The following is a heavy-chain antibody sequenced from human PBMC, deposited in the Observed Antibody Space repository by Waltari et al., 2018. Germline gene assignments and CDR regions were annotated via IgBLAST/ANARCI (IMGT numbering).Heavy chain of an antibody. D-gene: IGHD1-20*01. CDR1: GYTFTSYD. CDR2: VDPEDGET. V-gene: IGHV1-69-2*01. CDR3: ATGKTGITGTTGLVGY. Sequence: VQLVQSGAEVKKPGASGKVSCKASGYTFTSYDINWVKQDTGKGLEWMGLVDPEDGETIYAEKFQVRVTITADMSTDTAYMELSSLRSEDTAVYYCATGKTGITGTTGLVGYWGQGTLVTVSS. J-gene: IGHJ4*02.